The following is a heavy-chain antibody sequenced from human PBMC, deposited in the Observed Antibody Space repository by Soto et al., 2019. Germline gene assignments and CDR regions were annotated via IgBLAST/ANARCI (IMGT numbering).Heavy chain of an antibody. J-gene: IGHJ6*02. Sequence: QVQLVQSGAEVKKPGASVKVSCKASGYTFTGYYMHWVRQAPGQGLEWMGWINPNSGGTNYAQKFQGWVTMTRDRSISTAYMELSRLRSDDTAVYYCARGRWLQTVYYYYGMDVWGQGTTVTVSS. CDR1: GYTFTGYY. V-gene: IGHV1-2*04. CDR2: INPNSGGT. D-gene: IGHD5-12*01. CDR3: ARGRWLQTVYYYYGMDV.